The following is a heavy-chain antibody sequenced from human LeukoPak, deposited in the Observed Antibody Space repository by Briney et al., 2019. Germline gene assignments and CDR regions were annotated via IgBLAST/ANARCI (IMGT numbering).Heavy chain of an antibody. Sequence: ASVKVSCKASGYTFTDYNMHWVRQAPGQGLEWMGWINPKSGVTNYAQKLQGRVTMTTDTSTSTAYMELRSLRSDDTAVYYCARSRTYYYDSSGYYPYWYFDLWGRGTLVTVSS. CDR3: ARSRTYYYDSSGYYPYWYFDL. CDR1: GYTFTDYN. V-gene: IGHV1-2*02. D-gene: IGHD3-22*01. CDR2: INPKSGVT. J-gene: IGHJ2*01.